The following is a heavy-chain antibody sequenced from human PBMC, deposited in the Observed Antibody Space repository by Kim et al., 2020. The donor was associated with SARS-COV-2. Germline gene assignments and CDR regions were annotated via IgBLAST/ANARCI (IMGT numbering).Heavy chain of an antibody. CDR2: ITVYNGNT. CDR3: ARGGGSYWYVAY. Sequence: ASVKVSCKTSGYTFSTSGVSWVRQAPGQGLEWMGWITVYNGNTNYAQKLQGRVTMTTDTSTSTAYMELRSLTSDDTAVYYCARGGGSYWYVAYWGQGTL. J-gene: IGHJ4*02. V-gene: IGHV1-18*01. CDR1: GYTFSTSG. D-gene: IGHD3-16*01.